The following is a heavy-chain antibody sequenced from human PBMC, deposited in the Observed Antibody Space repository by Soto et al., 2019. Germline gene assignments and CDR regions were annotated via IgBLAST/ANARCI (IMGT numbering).Heavy chain of an antibody. V-gene: IGHV4-59*01. Sequence: QVQLQESGPGLVKPSETLSLTCTVSGGSISSYYWSWIRQPPGKGLEWIGYIYYSGRTNYNPSLKSPVTIAVDTSKTQFSLKLSSLTAADTAVYYCASLGVVAATHYFDYWGQGTLVTFSS. CDR2: IYYSGRT. CDR3: ASLGVVAATHYFDY. CDR1: GGSISSYY. J-gene: IGHJ4*02. D-gene: IGHD2-15*01.